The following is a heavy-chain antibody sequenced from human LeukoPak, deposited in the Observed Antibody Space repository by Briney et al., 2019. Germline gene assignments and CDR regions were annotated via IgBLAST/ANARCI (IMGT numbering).Heavy chain of an antibody. Sequence: PSETLSLTCAVYGGSFSGYYWSWIRQPPGKGLEWIGEINHSGSTNYNPSLKSRVTISVDTSKNQFSLKLSSVTAADTAVYYCARTGSGYDFRYYYYYYMDVWGKGTTVTVSS. J-gene: IGHJ6*03. V-gene: IGHV4-34*01. CDR2: INHSGST. D-gene: IGHD5-12*01. CDR3: ARTGSGYDFRYYYYYYMDV. CDR1: GGSFSGYY.